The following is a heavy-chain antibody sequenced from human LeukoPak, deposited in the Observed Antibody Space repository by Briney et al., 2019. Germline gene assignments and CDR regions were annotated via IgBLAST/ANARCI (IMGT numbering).Heavy chain of an antibody. D-gene: IGHD3-10*01. J-gene: IGHJ6*04. Sequence: GRSLRLSCAASGFSFSAYDMHWVRQAPGKGQEWVAVVSYDGGNRYHADSVKGRFTISRDNSKNTLYLQVNNLTTEDTAVYFCAKTMVRTAILLSLPSYYYGLDVWGTGTTVTVSS. CDR2: VSYDGGNR. CDR3: AKTMVRTAILLSLPSYYYGLDV. CDR1: GFSFSAYD. V-gene: IGHV3-30*18.